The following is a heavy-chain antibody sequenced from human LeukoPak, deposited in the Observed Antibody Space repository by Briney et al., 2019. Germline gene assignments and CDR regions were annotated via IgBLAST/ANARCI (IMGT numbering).Heavy chain of an antibody. V-gene: IGHV1-2*02. CDR3: ARSGYSSGWYYYYMDV. J-gene: IGHJ6*03. D-gene: IGHD6-19*01. Sequence: ASVKVSCKASGYTFTGYNMHWVRQPPGQGLEWMGWINPNSGGTNYAQKFQGRVTMTRDTSISTAYMELSRLRSDDTAVYYCARSGYSSGWYYYYMDVWGKGTTVTISS. CDR2: INPNSGGT. CDR1: GYTFTGYN.